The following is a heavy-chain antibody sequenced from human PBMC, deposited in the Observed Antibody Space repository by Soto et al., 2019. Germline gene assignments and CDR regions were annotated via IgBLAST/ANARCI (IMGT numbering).Heavy chain of an antibody. CDR1: GDAFSSFA. Sequence: QEQLVQSGAEVKKPGSSVKVSCKASGDAFSSFAFTWVRQAPGQGLEWMGGIIPMFGTSDYAQKFQGRVSITADQLETTDYMELSSLRSADPAVFYCASIHCRKNSCYPSMSYYYYPMDVWGQGTAVTVSS. CDR2: IIPMFGTS. D-gene: IGHD2-2*01. CDR3: ASIHCRKNSCYPSMSYYYYPMDV. V-gene: IGHV1-69*01. J-gene: IGHJ6*02.